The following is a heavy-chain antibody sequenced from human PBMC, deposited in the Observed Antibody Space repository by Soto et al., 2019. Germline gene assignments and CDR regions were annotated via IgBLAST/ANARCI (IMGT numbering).Heavy chain of an antibody. Sequence: QVQLVQSGAEVKKPGASVKVSCKASGYTFTSYAMHRVRQAPGQRLEWMGWINAGNGNTKYSQKFQGRVTITRDTSASTAYMELSSLRSEDTAVYYCARASGVVTDDYWGQGTLVTVSS. J-gene: IGHJ4*02. V-gene: IGHV1-3*01. CDR2: INAGNGNT. CDR3: ARASGVVTDDY. CDR1: GYTFTSYA. D-gene: IGHD2-15*01.